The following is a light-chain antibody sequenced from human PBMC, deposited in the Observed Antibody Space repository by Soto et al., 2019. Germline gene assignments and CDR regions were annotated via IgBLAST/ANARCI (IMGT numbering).Light chain of an antibody. J-gene: IGLJ1*01. CDR3: SSFTSSTTYV. Sequence: QSALTQSASVSGSPGQSITISCTGTSSDVGNYNYVSWYQQHSGEVPKLIIFNVNNRPSGVSNRFSGSKSGNTASLTISGLQAEDEADYYCSSFTSSTTYVFGTGTKVTVL. V-gene: IGLV2-14*01. CDR2: NVN. CDR1: SSDVGNYNY.